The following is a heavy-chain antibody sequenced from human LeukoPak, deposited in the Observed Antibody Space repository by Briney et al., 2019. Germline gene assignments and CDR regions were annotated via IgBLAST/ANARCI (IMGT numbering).Heavy chain of an antibody. CDR1: GDSISSYY. J-gene: IGHJ3*02. V-gene: IGHV4-59*01. Sequence: PSETLSLTCTVSGDSISSYYWSWIRQPPGEGLEWIGYIYYTGSTNHNPSLKSRVTISVDTSKNQFSLDLNSVTAADAAVYYCARDVRPLIHAFDIWGQGTMVTVSS. CDR2: IYYTGST. CDR3: ARDVRPLIHAFDI.